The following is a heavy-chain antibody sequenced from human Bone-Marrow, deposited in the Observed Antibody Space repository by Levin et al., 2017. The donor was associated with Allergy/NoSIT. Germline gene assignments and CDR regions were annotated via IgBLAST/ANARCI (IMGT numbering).Heavy chain of an antibody. CDR3: ARQRTSGSGWYTFDY. J-gene: IGHJ4*02. V-gene: IGHV4-59*08. CDR2: IYSSGST. D-gene: IGHD6-13*01. CDR1: GGSISSYY. Sequence: PSETLSLTCTVSGGSISSYYWSWIRQSPGKGLEWIGYIYSSGSTNYNPSLSNRLTISVDTSKNHVSLKLSSVTAADTGVYYCARQRTSGSGWYTFDYWGQGTLVTVSS.